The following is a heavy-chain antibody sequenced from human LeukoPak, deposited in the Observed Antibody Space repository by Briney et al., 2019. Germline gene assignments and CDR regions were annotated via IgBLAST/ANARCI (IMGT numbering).Heavy chain of an antibody. Sequence: PSETLSLTCAVSGGSISSGAYYWSWIRQHPGKGLEWIGYIYYSGTTYYNPSLKSRVAMSVDTSNNQFSLKLISVTAADTAVYYCARVVYCSGVSCYTHWYFDLWGRGTLVTVSS. CDR3: ARVVYCSGVSCYTHWYFDL. J-gene: IGHJ2*01. V-gene: IGHV4-31*11. CDR2: IYYSGTT. D-gene: IGHD2-2*02. CDR1: GGSISSGAYY.